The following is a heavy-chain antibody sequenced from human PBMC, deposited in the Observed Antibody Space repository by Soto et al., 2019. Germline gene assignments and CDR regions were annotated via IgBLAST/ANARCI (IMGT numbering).Heavy chain of an antibody. V-gene: IGHV5-51*01. Sequence: GESLKISCKGSGYSFTSYWIGWVRQMPGKGLEWMGIIYPGDSDTRYSPSFQGQVTISADKSISTAYLQWSSLKASDTAMYYCARRAIGYCSGGSCYPGEGFDYWGQGTLVTVSS. CDR1: GYSFTSYW. CDR3: ARRAIGYCSGGSCYPGEGFDY. J-gene: IGHJ4*02. D-gene: IGHD2-15*01. CDR2: IYPGDSDT.